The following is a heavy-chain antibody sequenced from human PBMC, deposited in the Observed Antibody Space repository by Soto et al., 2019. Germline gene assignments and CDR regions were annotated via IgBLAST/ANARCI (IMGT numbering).Heavy chain of an antibody. D-gene: IGHD3-10*01. Sequence: ITLKESGPTLVKPTQTLTLTCTFSGFSLNTGGVGVGWVRQPRGKAMEWLALIYWDDDERHRPSLRSRLNITKDTINNQVVLTMTNMYPEYTATSYCFRNWRYYGGDYYYGMDAWCQGTTVTVSS. CDR3: FRNWRYYGGDYYYGMDA. CDR2: IYWDDDE. V-gene: IGHV2-5*02. CDR1: GFSLNTGGVG. J-gene: IGHJ6*02.